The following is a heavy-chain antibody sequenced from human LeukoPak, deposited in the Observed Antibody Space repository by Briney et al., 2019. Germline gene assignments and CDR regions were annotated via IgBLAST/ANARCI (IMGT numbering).Heavy chain of an antibody. CDR1: GFSFNNAW. CDR2: IASDGSSA. J-gene: IGHJ4*02. V-gene: IGHV3-74*01. Sequence: SGGSLRLSCTPSGTASGFSFNNAWMNWVRQAPGKGLVWVPRIASDGSSATYADSVKGRFSISRDNAKNTLYLQMNSLRVEDTAVYYCARGRPHGNDYWGQGTLVTVSS. D-gene: IGHD4-23*01. CDR3: ARGRPHGNDY.